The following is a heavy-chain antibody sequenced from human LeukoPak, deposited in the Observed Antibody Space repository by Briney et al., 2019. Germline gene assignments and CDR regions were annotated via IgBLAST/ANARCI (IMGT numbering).Heavy chain of an antibody. J-gene: IGHJ5*02. CDR3: ARAYYDILTGYVWFDP. Sequence: GGSLRLSCAASGFTFSSYGMHWVRQAPGKGLEWVAVISYDGSNKYYADSVKGRFTISRDNSKNTLYLQMNSLRSEDTAVYYCARAYYDILTGYVWFDPWGQGTLVTVSS. D-gene: IGHD3-9*01. CDR1: GFTFSSYG. V-gene: IGHV3-30*03. CDR2: ISYDGSNK.